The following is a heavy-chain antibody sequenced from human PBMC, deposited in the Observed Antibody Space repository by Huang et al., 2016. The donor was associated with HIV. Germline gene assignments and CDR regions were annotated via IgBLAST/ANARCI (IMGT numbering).Heavy chain of an antibody. CDR2: IYYSGDT. CDR1: GGSITDSHYY. J-gene: IGHJ4*02. Sequence: QLQLQESGPGLVRPSETLSLICTVSGGSITDSHYYWGWLREPPGKGLEWIGRIYYSGDTDYNPSLKSRVTMSVDTSKNRFSLDIRSVAVADTAIYYCARHFGSWSGYFDSWGQGTLVPVSS. D-gene: IGHD3-10*01. V-gene: IGHV4-39*01. CDR3: ARHFGSWSGYFDS.